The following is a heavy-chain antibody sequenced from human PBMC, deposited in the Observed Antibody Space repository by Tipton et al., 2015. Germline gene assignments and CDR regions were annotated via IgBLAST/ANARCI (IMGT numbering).Heavy chain of an antibody. CDR3: ARYEVEVDAFDI. J-gene: IGHJ3*02. CDR1: GGSLNSNTNY. V-gene: IGHV4-61*01. D-gene: IGHD3-16*01. Sequence: TLSLTCTVSGGSLNSNTNYWSWIRQPPGKGLEWIGYISHSGNTKYNPSLKSRLTISVDTSINQFSLKLNSVTAADTAVFYCARYEVEVDAFDIWGQGTMVTVSS. CDR2: ISHSGNT.